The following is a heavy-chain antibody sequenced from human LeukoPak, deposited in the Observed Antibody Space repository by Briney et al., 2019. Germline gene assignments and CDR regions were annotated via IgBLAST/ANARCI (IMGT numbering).Heavy chain of an antibody. V-gene: IGHV4-39*01. CDR3: ARRGGSGRAFDY. J-gene: IGHJ4*02. Sequence: SETLSLTCSVSGASISGGAYYWGWIRQPPGKGLEWIGSIYYTGSTYDNPSLKSRVTISVDTSKNQFSLKLSSVTAADTAVYYCARRGGSGRAFDYWGQGTLVTVSS. CDR1: GASISGGAYY. D-gene: IGHD1-26*01. CDR2: IYYTGST.